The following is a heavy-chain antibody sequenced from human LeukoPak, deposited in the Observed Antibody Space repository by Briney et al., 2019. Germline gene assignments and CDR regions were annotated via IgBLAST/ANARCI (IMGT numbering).Heavy chain of an antibody. J-gene: IGHJ6*03. CDR3: ARRNHYCSCYLYV. V-gene: IGHV4-39*01. Sequence: SETLSLTCTVSGGSISGGTYYWGWIRHPPGKGLEWIVSIYYSGITYSTPSLKSRVTISVHTSRNEFSLKVRSVTAADTTMYYCARRNHYCSCYLYVWGKGTTVTVSS. CDR2: IYYSGIT. CDR1: GGSISGGTYY.